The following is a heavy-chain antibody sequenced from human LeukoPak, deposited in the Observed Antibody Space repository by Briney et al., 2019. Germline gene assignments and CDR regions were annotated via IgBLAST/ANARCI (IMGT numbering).Heavy chain of an antibody. CDR1: RFTFSSYA. J-gene: IGHJ1*01. V-gene: IGHV3-30*04. CDR2: ISYDGTNE. D-gene: IGHD6-19*01. CDR3: ARDRIAVAGMGAFQH. Sequence: PGGSLRLSCAASRFTFSSYAMNWVRQAPGQGLEWVAAISYDGTNEYHADSVKGRFTISRDNSKNTLYLQMNSLRAEDTAIYYCARDRIAVAGMGAFQHWGQGTLVTVSS.